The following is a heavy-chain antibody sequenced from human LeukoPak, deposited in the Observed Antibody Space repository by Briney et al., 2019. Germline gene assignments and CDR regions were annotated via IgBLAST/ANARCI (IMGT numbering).Heavy chain of an antibody. D-gene: IGHD2-15*01. V-gene: IGHV3-48*01. J-gene: IGHJ4*02. CDR2: ISSSSNTI. CDR3: ARGDCSGGSCYLSLTTIDY. CDR1: GFTFSSYG. Sequence: GGSLRLSCAASGFTFSSYGMSWVRQAPGKGLEWVSYISSSSNTIYYADSVKGRFTISRDNAKNSLHLQMNSLRAEDTAVYYCARGDCSGGSCYLSLTTIDYWGQGTLVTVSS.